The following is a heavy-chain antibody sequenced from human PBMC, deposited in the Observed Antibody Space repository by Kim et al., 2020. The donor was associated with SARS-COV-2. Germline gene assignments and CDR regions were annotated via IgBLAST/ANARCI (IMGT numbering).Heavy chain of an antibody. J-gene: IGHJ5*02. CDR3: ARDKGGSSWYGDWFDP. D-gene: IGHD6-13*01. Sequence: SETLSLTCAVSGDSMNSYYWSWIRQPPGKGLEWIGYIYYSGSTNYNPSLKSRVTMSVDTSKNQFSLKLTSVTAADTAMYYCARDKGGSSWYGDWFDPWGQGTLVTVSS. CDR1: GDSMNSYY. CDR2: IYYSGST. V-gene: IGHV4-59*13.